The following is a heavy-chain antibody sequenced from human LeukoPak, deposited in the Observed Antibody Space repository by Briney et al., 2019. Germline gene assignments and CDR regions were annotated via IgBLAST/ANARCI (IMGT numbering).Heavy chain of an antibody. CDR2: ISGSGGST. J-gene: IGHJ5*02. D-gene: IGHD3-10*01. CDR3: AKDRVRGVVLGWFDP. V-gene: IGHV3-23*01. CDR1: GFTFSSYA. Sequence: GGSLRLSCAASGFTFSSYAMGWVRQAPGKGLEWVSAISGSGGSTYYADSVKGRFTISRDNSKNTLYLQMNSLRAEDTAVYYCAKDRVRGVVLGWFDPWGQGTLVTVSS.